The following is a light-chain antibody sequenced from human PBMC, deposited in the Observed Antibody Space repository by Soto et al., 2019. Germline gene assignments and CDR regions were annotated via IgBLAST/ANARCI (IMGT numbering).Light chain of an antibody. J-gene: IGKJ2*01. CDR2: GAS. Sequence: EIVLTQSPGTLSLSPGERATLSCRASQSVSSSYIAWYQQKAGQAPRLLIYGASSGAAGTPDRVSGSGSGTDFTLTINRLEPEDFSVYYCQHYGPYTFGQGTKLEIK. CDR1: QSVSSSY. V-gene: IGKV3-20*01. CDR3: QHYGPYT.